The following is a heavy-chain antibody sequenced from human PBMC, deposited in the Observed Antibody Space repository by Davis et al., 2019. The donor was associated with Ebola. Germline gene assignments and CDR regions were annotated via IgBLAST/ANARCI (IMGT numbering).Heavy chain of an antibody. Sequence: PSETLSLTCAVYGGSLSGYYWNWFRQPPGKRLEWIGEIDHSGSTNYNPSLKSRVTISLDTSKNQFSLRLSSVTAADTAVYYCARMIEYYYYGMDVWGQGTTVTVSS. CDR2: IDHSGST. CDR1: GGSLSGYY. V-gene: IGHV4-34*01. J-gene: IGHJ6*02. D-gene: IGHD2-21*01. CDR3: ARMIEYYYYGMDV.